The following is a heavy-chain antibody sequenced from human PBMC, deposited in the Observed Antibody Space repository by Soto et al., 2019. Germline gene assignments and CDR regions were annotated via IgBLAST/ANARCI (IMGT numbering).Heavy chain of an antibody. Sequence: QVQLQESGPGLVKPPETLSLTCTVSGGSISSYYWSWIRQPPGKGLEWIGYIYYSGSTNYNPSLKSRVTRSVXXSXNXXSLKLSSVTAADTAVYYCARRRVATIGAVGVWFDPWGQGTLVTVSS. V-gene: IGHV4-59*08. CDR1: GGSISSYY. J-gene: IGHJ5*02. CDR2: IYYSGST. D-gene: IGHD5-12*01. CDR3: ARRRVATIGAVGVWFDP.